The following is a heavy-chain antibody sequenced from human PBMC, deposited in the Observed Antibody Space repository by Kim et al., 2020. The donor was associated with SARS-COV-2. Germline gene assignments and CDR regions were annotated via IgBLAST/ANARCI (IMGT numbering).Heavy chain of an antibody. J-gene: IGHJ4*02. CDR2: IYPGDSDT. Sequence: GESLKISCKGSGYSFTSYWIGWVRQMPGKGLEWMGIIYPGDSDTRYSPSFQGQVTISADKSISTAYLQWSSLKASDTAMYYCARHSYYYDSSGYYWGDYWGQGTLVTVSS. CDR3: ARHSYYYDSSGYYWGDY. D-gene: IGHD3-22*01. V-gene: IGHV5-51*01. CDR1: GYSFTSYW.